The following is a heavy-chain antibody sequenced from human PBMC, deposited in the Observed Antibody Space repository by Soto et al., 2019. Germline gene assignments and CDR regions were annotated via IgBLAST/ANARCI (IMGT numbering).Heavy chain of an antibody. CDR3: AKATAEY. V-gene: IGHV3-23*01. J-gene: IGHJ4*02. Sequence: EVQLLESGGGLVQPGGSRRLYCAASGFTFRTFALSWVRQAPGKGLEWVSTILGSGSRTYYADSVKGRFTISRDNSKNTTDLQMNSLRVEDTAVYYCAKATAEYWGQGTLVTVSS. CDR2: ILGSGSRT. CDR1: GFTFRTFA.